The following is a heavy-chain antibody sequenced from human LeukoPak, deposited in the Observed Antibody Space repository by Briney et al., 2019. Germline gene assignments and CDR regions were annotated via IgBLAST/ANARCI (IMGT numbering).Heavy chain of an antibody. J-gene: IGHJ4*02. CDR1: GYTFTSYD. Sequence: GASVKVSCKASGYTFTSYDINWVRQATGQGLEWMGWMNPNSGNTGYAQKFQGRVTMTRNTSINTAYMELSSLGSEDTAVYYCARARAPRLATGTYYFDYWGQGTLVTVSS. D-gene: IGHD3-10*01. CDR3: ARARAPRLATGTYYFDY. V-gene: IGHV1-8*01. CDR2: MNPNSGNT.